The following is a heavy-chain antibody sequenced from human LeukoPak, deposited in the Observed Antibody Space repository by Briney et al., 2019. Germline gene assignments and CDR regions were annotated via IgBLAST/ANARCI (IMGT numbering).Heavy chain of an antibody. J-gene: IGHJ4*01. CDR3: ARQSAGFDY. Sequence: PSETLSLTCTVSGGSISNYYWNWIRQPLGTGLEWIGSVHYTGTTYVNPSLKSRLNISLDTSKNQFSLKLTSVTAADTAMYYCARQSAGFDYWGNGTLVAVSS. CDR1: GGSISNYY. V-gene: IGHV4-59*08. CDR2: VHYTGTT.